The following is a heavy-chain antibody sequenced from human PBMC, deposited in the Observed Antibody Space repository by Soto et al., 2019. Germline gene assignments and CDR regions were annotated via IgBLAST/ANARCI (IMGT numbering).Heavy chain of an antibody. D-gene: IGHD3-22*01. CDR2: ISYDGSNK. CDR1: GFTFSSYA. V-gene: IGHV3-30-3*01. Sequence: QVQLVESGGGVVQPGRSLRLSCAASGFTFSSYAMHWVRQAPGKGLEWVAAISYDGSNKYYADSVKGRFTISRDNSKNTLYLQMNSLRAEDTAVYYCARDGGDDSSGYSLFDIWGQGTMVTVSS. J-gene: IGHJ3*02. CDR3: ARDGGDDSSGYSLFDI.